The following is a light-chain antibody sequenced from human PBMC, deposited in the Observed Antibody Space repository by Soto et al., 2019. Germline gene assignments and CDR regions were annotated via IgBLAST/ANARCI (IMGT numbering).Light chain of an antibody. CDR1: HDIRSY. V-gene: IGKV1-9*01. Sequence: DIQLTQSPSSLSASVGDRVTITCRASHDIRSYLAWYQQKPGKAPKFLIYAASPVRNGVPSRFSGSGSGTESTLTITSLQPEDLATYYCQRLDDYPITFGQGTRPEIK. CDR3: QRLDDYPIT. J-gene: IGKJ5*01. CDR2: AAS.